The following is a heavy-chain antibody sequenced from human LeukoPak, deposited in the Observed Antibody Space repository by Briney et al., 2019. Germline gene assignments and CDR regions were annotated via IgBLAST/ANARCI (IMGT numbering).Heavy chain of an antibody. CDR3: AGGIVGATLDY. D-gene: IGHD1-26*01. V-gene: IGHV3-7*04. CDR1: GFTFSSYW. Sequence: PGGSQRLSCAASGFTFSSYWMSWVRQAPGKGLEWVANIKQDGSEKYYVDSVKGRFTISRDNAKNSLYLQMNSLRAEDTAVYYCAGGIVGATLDYWGQGTLVTVSS. CDR2: IKQDGSEK. J-gene: IGHJ4*02.